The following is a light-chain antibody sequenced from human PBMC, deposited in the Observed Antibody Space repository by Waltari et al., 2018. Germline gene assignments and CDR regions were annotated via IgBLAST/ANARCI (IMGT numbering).Light chain of an antibody. CDR2: YVS. Sequence: IVVTQSPLSLSVTPGEPASISCRSSQSLLHGNGHTYLDWYLQKPGQSPHLLISYVSNRASGVPDRFSGSGSGTDFTLKISRVEAEDVGIYYCMQAVQVPLTFGGGTKVEIK. CDR1: QSLLHGNGHTY. CDR3: MQAVQVPLT. V-gene: IGKV2-28*01. J-gene: IGKJ4*01.